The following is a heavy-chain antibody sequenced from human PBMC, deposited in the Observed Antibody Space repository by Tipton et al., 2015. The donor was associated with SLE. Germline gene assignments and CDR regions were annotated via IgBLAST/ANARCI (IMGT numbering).Heavy chain of an antibody. D-gene: IGHD1-14*01. CDR2: ISYSGNAYYT. CDR1: GGSINNDGDY. CDR3: ATITLYSPASFDI. J-gene: IGHJ3*02. V-gene: IGHV4-31*03. Sequence: LSLTCSVSGGSINNDGDYWSWIRQYPGKNLEWIGYISYSGNAYYTHYNPSLKSRVTMSIDTSQNQFSLKLNSVTAADTAVYYCATITLYSPASFDIWGQGTLVTVAS.